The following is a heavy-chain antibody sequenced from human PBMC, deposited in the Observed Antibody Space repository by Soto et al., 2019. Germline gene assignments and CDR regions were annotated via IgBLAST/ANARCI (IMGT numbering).Heavy chain of an antibody. CDR2: IYYSGST. V-gene: IGHV4-59*07. CDR1: GDTMSSYY. J-gene: IGHJ4*02. CDR3: AGAVGGLVSVFDF. D-gene: IGHD1-26*01. Sequence: SDSLSITRTACGDTMSSYYWAGIRQNTGKGLEWIGYIYYSGSTNYNPSLKSRVTISVDTSKNQFSLKLSSVTAADLVVFYSAGAVGGLVSVFDFWGQGTLVTVSS.